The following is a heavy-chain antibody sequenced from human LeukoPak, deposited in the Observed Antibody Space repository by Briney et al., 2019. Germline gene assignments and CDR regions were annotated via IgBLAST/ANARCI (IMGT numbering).Heavy chain of an antibody. V-gene: IGHV4-4*07. J-gene: IGHJ5*02. CDR1: GGSISSYY. D-gene: IGHD2-2*01. CDR3: ARDPSKYCSSTSCYFNWFDP. CDR2: IYTSGST. Sequence: SETLSLTCTVSGGSISSYYWSWIRQPAGKGLEWIGRIYTSGSTNYNPSLKSRVTMSVDTSKNQFSLKLSSVTAADMAVYYCARDPSKYCSSTSCYFNWFDPWGQGTLVTVSS.